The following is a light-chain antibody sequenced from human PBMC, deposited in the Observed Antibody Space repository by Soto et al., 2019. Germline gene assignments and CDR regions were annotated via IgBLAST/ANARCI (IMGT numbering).Light chain of an antibody. CDR1: RSDVGGYNY. CDR3: CSFVASYTYV. CDR2: DVS. V-gene: IGLV2-11*01. Sequence: QSALTQPRSVSGSPGQSVTISCTGTRSDVGGYNYVSWYQQHPGKAPKLIIYDVSKRPSGVPDRFSGSKSGDTASLTISGLQAEDEADYHCCSFVASYTYVFGTGTKLTVL. J-gene: IGLJ1*01.